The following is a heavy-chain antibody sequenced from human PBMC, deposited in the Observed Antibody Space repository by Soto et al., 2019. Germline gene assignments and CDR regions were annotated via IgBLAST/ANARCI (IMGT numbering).Heavy chain of an antibody. J-gene: IGHJ5*02. Sequence: SGGSLRLSCAASGFTFSSYGMHWVRQAPGKGLEWVAVIWYDGSNKYYADSVKGRFTISRDNSKNTLYLQMNSLRAEDTAVYYCARDQAAAGRLRYWFDPWGQGTLVTVSS. CDR1: GFTFSSYG. CDR2: IWYDGSNK. V-gene: IGHV3-33*01. CDR3: ARDQAAAGRLRYWFDP. D-gene: IGHD6-13*01.